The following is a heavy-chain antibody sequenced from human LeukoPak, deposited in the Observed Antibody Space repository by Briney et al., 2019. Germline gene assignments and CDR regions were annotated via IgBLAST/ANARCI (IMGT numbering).Heavy chain of an antibody. V-gene: IGHV3-23*01. D-gene: IGHD2-2*01. CDR2: ISGSGGST. J-gene: IGHJ4*02. CDR1: GFTFSSYA. CDR3: ARPLGYCSSTSCPPPDY. Sequence: GGSLRLSCAASGFTFSSYAMSWVRQAPGKGLEWVSAISGSGGSTYYADSVKGRFTISRDNSKNTLYLQMNTLRAEDTAVYYCARPLGYCSSTSCPPPDYWGQGTLVTVSS.